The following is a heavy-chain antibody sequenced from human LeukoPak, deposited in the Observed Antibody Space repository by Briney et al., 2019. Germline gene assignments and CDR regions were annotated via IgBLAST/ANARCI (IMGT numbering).Heavy chain of an antibody. V-gene: IGHV3-7*01. Sequence: PGGSLRLSCAASGFTFSDYWMTWVRQAPGRGLEWVANIKQDGSVKNYVDSVKGRFTISRDNAKNSLYLQMNSLRAEDTAVYYCSRGSYNSGETSDYWGQGNLVTVSS. J-gene: IGHJ4*02. CDR1: GFTFSDYW. CDR3: SRGSYNSGETSDY. D-gene: IGHD3-22*01. CDR2: IKQDGSVK.